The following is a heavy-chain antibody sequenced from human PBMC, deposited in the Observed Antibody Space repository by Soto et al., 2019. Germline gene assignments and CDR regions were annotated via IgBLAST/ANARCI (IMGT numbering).Heavy chain of an antibody. CDR1: GGSISSFY. CDR2: IYSSGTT. V-gene: IGHV4-59*01. D-gene: IGHD3-3*01. CDR3: AGDRSVSGYNWFDP. Sequence: SETLSLTCTVSGGSISSFYLNWIRQSPGKELEWIGYIYSSGTTNYNPALQSRVTMSVDSSKNQFSLKLSSVTAADTAVYYCAGDRSVSGYNWFDPWGQGTLVTV. J-gene: IGHJ5*02.